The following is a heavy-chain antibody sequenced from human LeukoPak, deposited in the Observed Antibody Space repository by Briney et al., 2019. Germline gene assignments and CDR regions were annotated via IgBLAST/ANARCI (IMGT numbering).Heavy chain of an antibody. CDR2: INPSGGST. V-gene: IGHV1-46*01. D-gene: IGHD3-22*01. J-gene: IGHJ4*02. CDR3: ARDGYLGLDY. CDR1: GYTFTSYK. Sequence: GASVKVSCKASGYTFTSYKMHWVRQAPGQGPEWMGIINPSGGSTSYAQKFQGRVTLTRDTSTTTVYMEMSSLRSEDTAVFYCARDGYLGLDYWGQGTLVTVSS.